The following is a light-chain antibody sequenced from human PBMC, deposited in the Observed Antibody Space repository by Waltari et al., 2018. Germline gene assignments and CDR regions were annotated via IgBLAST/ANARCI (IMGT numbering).Light chain of an antibody. CDR3: QQYYTTPPT. CDR2: WAS. J-gene: IGKJ5*01. Sequence: DIVMTQSPDSLAVSLGERATINCKSSQSVLYSCNNKNYLACYQQKPGQPPKLFIYWASTRESGVPDRFSGSGSGTDFTLTISSLQAEDVAVYYCQQYYTTPPTFGQGTRLEIK. V-gene: IGKV4-1*01. CDR1: QSVLYSCNNKNY.